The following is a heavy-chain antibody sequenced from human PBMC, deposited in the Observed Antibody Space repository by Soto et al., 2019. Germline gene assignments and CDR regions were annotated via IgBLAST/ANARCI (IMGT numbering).Heavy chain of an antibody. Sequence: QVQLQESGPGLVKPSQTLSLTCTVSGGSISSGDYYWSWIRQPPGKGLEWIGYIYYSGSTYYNPSLKSRVTISVDTSKNQFSLKLSSVTAADTAVYYCASERTSSFGVVIDPVGWYYGMDVWGQGTTVTVSS. V-gene: IGHV4-30-4*01. CDR1: GGSISSGDYY. CDR2: IYYSGST. D-gene: IGHD3-3*01. CDR3: ASERTSSFGVVIDPVGWYYGMDV. J-gene: IGHJ6*02.